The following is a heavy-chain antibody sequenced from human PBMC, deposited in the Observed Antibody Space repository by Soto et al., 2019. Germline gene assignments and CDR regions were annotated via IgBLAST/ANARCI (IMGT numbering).Heavy chain of an antibody. Sequence: SETLSLTCAVYGGSFSGYYWSWIRQPPGKGLEWIGEINHSGSTNYNPSLKSRVTISVDTSKNQFSLKLSSVTAADTAVYYCARAKNMRIAAAGTRWFDPWGQGTLVTVSS. V-gene: IGHV4-34*01. J-gene: IGHJ5*02. D-gene: IGHD6-13*01. CDR3: ARAKNMRIAAAGTRWFDP. CDR2: INHSGST. CDR1: GGSFSGYY.